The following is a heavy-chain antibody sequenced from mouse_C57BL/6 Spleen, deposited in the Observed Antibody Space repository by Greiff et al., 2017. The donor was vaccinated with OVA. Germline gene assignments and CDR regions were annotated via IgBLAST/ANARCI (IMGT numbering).Heavy chain of an antibody. D-gene: IGHD1-1*01. J-gene: IGHJ1*03. CDR2: IHPSDSDT. Sequence: QVQLQQPGAELVKPGASVKVSCKASGYTFTSYWMHWVKQRPGQGLEWIGRIHPSDSDTNYNQKFKGKATLTVDKSSSTAYMQLSSLTSEDAAVYYCAIPITTVVADWYFDVWGTGTTVTVSS. CDR1: GYTFTSYW. V-gene: IGHV1-74*01. CDR3: AIPITTVVADWYFDV.